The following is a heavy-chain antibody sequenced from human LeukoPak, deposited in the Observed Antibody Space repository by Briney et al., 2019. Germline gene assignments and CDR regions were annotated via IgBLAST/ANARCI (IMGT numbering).Heavy chain of an antibody. J-gene: IGHJ4*02. V-gene: IGHV3-53*01. D-gene: IGHD1-14*01. CDR2: LYSDGNT. Sequence: GGAPRLSCAASGFTVITNDMCWVRQAPGKGLEWVSVLYSDGNTKYADSALGRFTISRDNTTTSPYLVMKSISSDHTTVYYCSRGVEPLAANTLAYWGQGTLVTVSS. CDR1: GFTVITND. CDR3: SRGVEPLAANTLAY.